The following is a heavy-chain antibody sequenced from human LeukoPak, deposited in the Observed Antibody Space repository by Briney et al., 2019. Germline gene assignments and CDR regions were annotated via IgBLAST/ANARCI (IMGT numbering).Heavy chain of an antibody. CDR2: ISFDGSDK. J-gene: IGHJ4*02. V-gene: IGHV3-30*03. CDR3: TRSPSSTTQMDY. Sequence: GGSLRLSCAASGFTFSSYGLHWVRQAPGKGLEWVAVISFDGSDKYYADSVKGRFTISRDNFKNTLYLQMNSLRAEDTAAYYCTRSPSSTTQMDYWGQGTLVTVSS. D-gene: IGHD2-2*01. CDR1: GFTFSSYG.